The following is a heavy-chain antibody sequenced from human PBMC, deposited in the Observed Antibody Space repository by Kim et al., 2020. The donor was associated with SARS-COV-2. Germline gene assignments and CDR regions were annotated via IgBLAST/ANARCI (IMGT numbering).Heavy chain of an antibody. CDR3: AMPYSSSWYGVTAMFYYYYGMDV. CDR2: MNPNSGNT. D-gene: IGHD6-13*01. Sequence: ASVKVSCKASGYTFTSYDINWVRQATGQGLEWMGWMNPNSGNTGYAQKFQGRVTMTRNTSISTAYMELSSLRSEDTAVYYCAMPYSSSWYGVTAMFYYYYGMDVWGQGTTVTVSS. V-gene: IGHV1-8*01. CDR1: GYTFTSYD. J-gene: IGHJ6*02.